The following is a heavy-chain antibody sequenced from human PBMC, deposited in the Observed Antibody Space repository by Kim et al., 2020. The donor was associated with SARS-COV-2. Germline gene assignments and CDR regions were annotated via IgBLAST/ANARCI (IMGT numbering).Heavy chain of an antibody. J-gene: IGHJ4*02. D-gene: IGHD3-9*01. Sequence: ASVKVSCKASGYTFTSYDINWVRQATGQGLEWMGWMNPNSGNTGYAQKFQGRVTMTRNTSISTAYMELSSLRSEDTAVYYCARGRRRRYYDILTGYYTEYYFDYWGQGTLVTVSS. CDR2: MNPNSGNT. CDR1: GYTFTSYD. CDR3: ARGRRRRYYDILTGYYTEYYFDY. V-gene: IGHV1-8*01.